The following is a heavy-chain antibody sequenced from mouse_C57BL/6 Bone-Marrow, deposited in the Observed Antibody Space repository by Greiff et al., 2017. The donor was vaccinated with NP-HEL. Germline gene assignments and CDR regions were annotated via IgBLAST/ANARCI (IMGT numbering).Heavy chain of an antibody. J-gene: IGHJ1*03. V-gene: IGHV1-69*01. Sequence: QVQLQQPGAELVMPGASVKLSCKASGYTFTSYWMPWVKQRPGQGLEWLGEIDPSDSYTNSNQKFKGKSTVTVDKSSSTAYMQLSSLTSEDSAVYYCARDDYWYFDVWGTGTTVTVSS. CDR1: GYTFTSYW. CDR2: IDPSDSYT. CDR3: ARDDYWYFDV.